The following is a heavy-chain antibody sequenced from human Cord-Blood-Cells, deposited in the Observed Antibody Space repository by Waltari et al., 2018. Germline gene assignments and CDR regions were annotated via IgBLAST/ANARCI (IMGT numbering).Heavy chain of an antibody. V-gene: IGHV3-74*01. Sequence: EVQLVESGGGLVQPGGSLRLSCAASGFPFSRSGMHWVRQAPGKGLVWVSRINSDGSSTSYADSVKGRFTISRDNAKNTLYLQMNSLRAEDTAVYYCASYDSSGYYFDYWGQGTLVTVSS. J-gene: IGHJ4*02. CDR3: ASYDSSGYYFDY. D-gene: IGHD3-22*01. CDR1: GFPFSRSG. CDR2: INSDGSST.